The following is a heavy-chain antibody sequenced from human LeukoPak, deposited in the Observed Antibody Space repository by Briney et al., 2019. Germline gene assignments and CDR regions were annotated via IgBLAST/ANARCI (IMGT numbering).Heavy chain of an antibody. CDR3: ARTNGNYGDYYFDY. J-gene: IGHJ4*02. V-gene: IGHV4-4*07. Sequence: PSETLSLTCTVSGGSISSYHWSWIRQPAGKGLEWIGRIYTSGSTNYNPSLKSRVTMSVDTSKNQFSLKLSSVTAADTAVYYCARTNGNYGDYYFDYWGQGTLVTVSS. CDR1: GGSISSYH. D-gene: IGHD4-17*01. CDR2: IYTSGST.